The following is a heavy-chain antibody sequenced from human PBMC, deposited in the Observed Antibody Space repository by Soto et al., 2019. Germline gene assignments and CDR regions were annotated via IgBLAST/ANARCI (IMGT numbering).Heavy chain of an antibody. V-gene: IGHV3-74*01. Sequence: GGSLRLSCAASGLTFSSYWMHWVRQAPGKGLVWVSRIKSDGSSTSYADSVKGRFTISRDNAKNTLYLQMNSLRAEDTAVCYCALSHTVTTDYWGQGTLVTVSS. CDR2: IKSDGSST. J-gene: IGHJ4*02. CDR1: GLTFSSYW. CDR3: ALSHTVTTDY. D-gene: IGHD4-17*01.